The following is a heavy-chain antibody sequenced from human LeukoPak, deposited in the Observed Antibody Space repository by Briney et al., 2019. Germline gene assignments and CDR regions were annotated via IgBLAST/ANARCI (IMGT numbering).Heavy chain of an antibody. V-gene: IGHV1-69*04. CDR3: ARAKGYYYDSSGYYYLIAWFDP. CDR2: IIPIPGIA. CDR1: GGTFSSYA. Sequence: ASVNVSFKASGGTFSSYAISWVRQAPGQGLELMGRIIPIPGIANYEKTFQGMVKITADKSRSTAYMELSSLRSEDTAVYYCARAKGYYYDSSGYYYLIAWFDPWGQGTLVTVSS. D-gene: IGHD3-22*01. J-gene: IGHJ5*02.